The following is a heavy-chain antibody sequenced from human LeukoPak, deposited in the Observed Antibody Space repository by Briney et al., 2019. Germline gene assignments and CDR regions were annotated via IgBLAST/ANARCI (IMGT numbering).Heavy chain of an antibody. D-gene: IGHD3-16*02. CDR2: ISYDGSNK. CDR1: GFTFSSYG. CDR3: AKEMITFGGVIAGRGSMDY. J-gene: IGHJ4*02. Sequence: PGGSLRLSCAASGFTFSSYGMHWVRQAPGKGLEWVAVISYDGSNKYYADSVKGRFTISRDNSKNTLYLQMNSLRAEDTAVYYCAKEMITFGGVIAGRGSMDYWGQGTLVTVSS. V-gene: IGHV3-30*18.